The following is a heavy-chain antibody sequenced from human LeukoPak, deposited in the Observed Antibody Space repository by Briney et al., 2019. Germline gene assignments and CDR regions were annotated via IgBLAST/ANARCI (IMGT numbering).Heavy chain of an antibody. Sequence: GGSLRLSCAASGFTVISNLMTWVRQSPGRGLEWVANIKSDESERFYLDSVKGRFTISRDNAKNSVYLQMSSLRAEDTGVYYCATTLNIATPGHLWGQGALVTVSS. D-gene: IGHD6-13*01. J-gene: IGHJ4*02. CDR2: IKSDESER. V-gene: IGHV3-7*01. CDR1: GFTVISNL. CDR3: ATTLNIATPGHL.